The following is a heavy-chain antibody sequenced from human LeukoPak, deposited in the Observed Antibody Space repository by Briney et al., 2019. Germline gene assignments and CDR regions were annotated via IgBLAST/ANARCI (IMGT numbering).Heavy chain of an antibody. D-gene: IGHD3-9*01. CDR3: ARRLSGYYFDS. CDR2: ISSSSLHI. J-gene: IGHJ4*02. V-gene: IGHV3-21*01. Sequence: GGSLGLSCAASGFTFSTYTMNWVRQAPGKGLEWVSTISSSSLHIYYADSVKGRFTISRDNAKNSLYLQMNSLRAEDTAVYYCARRLSGYYFDSWGQGTLVTVSS. CDR1: GFTFSTYT.